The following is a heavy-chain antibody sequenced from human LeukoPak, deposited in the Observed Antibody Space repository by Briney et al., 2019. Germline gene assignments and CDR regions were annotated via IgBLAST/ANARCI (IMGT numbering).Heavy chain of an antibody. CDR3: AKDFEVVSGVYYYDSSGYYFDY. Sequence: PGGSLRLSCAASGVTFSSYAMSWVRQAPGKGLEWVSGISGSGGSTYYADYVKGRFTISRDKSKNTLYLLMNSLRAEDTAVYFCAKDFEVVSGVYYYDSSGYYFDYWGQGTLVTVSS. CDR1: GVTFSSYA. D-gene: IGHD3-22*01. V-gene: IGHV3-23*01. J-gene: IGHJ4*02. CDR2: ISGSGGST.